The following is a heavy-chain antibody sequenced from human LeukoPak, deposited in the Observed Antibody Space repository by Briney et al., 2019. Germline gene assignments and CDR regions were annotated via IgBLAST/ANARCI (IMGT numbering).Heavy chain of an antibody. CDR2: ISGSGGST. CDR1: GFTFSSYA. CDR3: ARARGTGPGAHFDY. J-gene: IGHJ4*02. V-gene: IGHV3-23*01. Sequence: SGGSLRLSCAASGFTFSSYAMSWVRQAPGKGLEWVSAISGSGGSTYYADSVKGRFTISRDNAKNSLFLQMNSLRAEDTAVYYCARARGTGPGAHFDYWGQGTLVIVSS. D-gene: IGHD3-10*01.